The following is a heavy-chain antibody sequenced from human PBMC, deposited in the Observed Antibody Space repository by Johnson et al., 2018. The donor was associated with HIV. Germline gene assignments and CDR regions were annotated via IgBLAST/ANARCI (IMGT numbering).Heavy chain of an antibody. CDR2: ISYHGSAK. CDR3: ARDWDAYGAFDI. J-gene: IGHJ3*02. V-gene: IGHV3-30*09. D-gene: IGHD1-26*01. Sequence: QVQLVESGGGVVQPGRSLRLSCAASGFAFSGYALHWVRQAPGKGLEWVAVISYHGSAKYYADSVKGPFAISRDNSKNTLYLQLNTLRAADTAVYYCARDWDAYGAFDIWGQGTMVTVSS. CDR1: GFAFSGYA.